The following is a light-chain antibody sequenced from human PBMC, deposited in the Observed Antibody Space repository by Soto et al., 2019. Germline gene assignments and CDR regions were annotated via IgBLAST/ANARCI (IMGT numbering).Light chain of an antibody. V-gene: IGKV3-20*01. J-gene: IGKJ1*01. Sequence: DIVWTQSPGTLSLSPGERATLSCRASQSVSSSYLAWYQQKRGQAPRLLIYGASSRATGLPDRFSGSGSGTDFTLTISRLEPEDFAVYYCQQYGCSRTFGQGTKVEIK. CDR2: GAS. CDR1: QSVSSSY. CDR3: QQYGCSRT.